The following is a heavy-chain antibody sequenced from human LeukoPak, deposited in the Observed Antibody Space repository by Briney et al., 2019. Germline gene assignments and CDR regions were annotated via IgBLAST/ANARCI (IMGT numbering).Heavy chain of an antibody. D-gene: IGHD5-18*01. CDR2: MNPNSDNA. J-gene: IGHJ4*02. CDR3: ARNVRDTGAFDY. CDR1: GYTFTSYD. V-gene: IGHV1-8*01. Sequence: ASVKVSCKASGYTFTSYDINWVRQAPGQGLEWMGWMNPNSDNAGYAQKFQGRVTMTRNPSKSTAYMELSSLRSEDTAVYYCARNVRDTGAFDYWGQGTLVTVSS.